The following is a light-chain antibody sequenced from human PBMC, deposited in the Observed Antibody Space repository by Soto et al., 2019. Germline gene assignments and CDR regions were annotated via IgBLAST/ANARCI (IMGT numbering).Light chain of an antibody. CDR2: EVS. Sequence: QSALTQPPSASGSPGQSVTISCTGTSSDLGDYNYVSWYQHHPGKAPKLMIYEVSKRPSGVPDRFSGSKSVNTASLTVSGLQAEDEADYYCCSYGGNNAWVFGGGTKLTVL. J-gene: IGLJ3*02. CDR3: CSYGGNNAWV. CDR1: SSDLGDYNY. V-gene: IGLV2-8*01.